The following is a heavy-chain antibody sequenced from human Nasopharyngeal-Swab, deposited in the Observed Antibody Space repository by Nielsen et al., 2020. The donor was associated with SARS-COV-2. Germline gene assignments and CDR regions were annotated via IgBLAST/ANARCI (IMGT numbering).Heavy chain of an antibody. V-gene: IGHV1-2*02. D-gene: IGHD4-17*01. CDR2: INPNSGGT. Sequence: ASVKVSCKASGYTFTCYYMHWVRQAPGQGLEWMGCINPNSGGTNYAQKFQGRVTMTRDTSISTAYMELSRLRSDDTAVYYCAREAVTTPGSHYYFDYWGQGTLVTVSS. CDR1: GYTFTCYY. J-gene: IGHJ4*02. CDR3: AREAVTTPGSHYYFDY.